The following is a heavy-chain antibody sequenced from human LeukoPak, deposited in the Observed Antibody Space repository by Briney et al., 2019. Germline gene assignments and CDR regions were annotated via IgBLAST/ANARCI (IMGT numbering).Heavy chain of an antibody. V-gene: IGHV3-11*05. CDR2: ISSSSSYT. Sequence: GGSLRLSCAASGFTFSDYYMSWIRQAPGKGLEYVSYISSSSSYTNYADPVKGRFTVSRDNAKNSLYLQMNSLRAEDTAVYYCARGHKWNDYWGQGTLVTVSS. CDR1: GFTFSDYY. J-gene: IGHJ4*02. CDR3: ARGHKWNDY. D-gene: IGHD1-20*01.